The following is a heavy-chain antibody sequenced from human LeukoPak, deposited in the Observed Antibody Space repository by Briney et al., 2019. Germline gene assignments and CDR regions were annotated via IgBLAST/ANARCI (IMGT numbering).Heavy chain of an antibody. CDR2: IYHSGST. CDR1: GGSISSSNW. Sequence: PSETLSLTCAVSGGSISSSNWWSWVRQPPGKGLEWIGSIYHSGSTYYNPSLKSRVTISVDTSKNQFSLKLSSVTAADTAVYYCARLNWPTDFDYWGQGTLVTVSS. D-gene: IGHD1-26*01. J-gene: IGHJ4*02. CDR3: ARLNWPTDFDY. V-gene: IGHV4-4*02.